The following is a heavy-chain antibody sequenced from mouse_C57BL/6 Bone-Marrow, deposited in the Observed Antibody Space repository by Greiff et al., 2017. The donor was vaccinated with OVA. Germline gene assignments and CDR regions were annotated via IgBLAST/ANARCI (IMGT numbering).Heavy chain of an antibody. J-gene: IGHJ3*01. V-gene: IGHV5-15*04. D-gene: IGHD1-1*01. CDR1: GFTFSDYG. CDR2: ISNLAYSI. Sequence: EVKLEESGGGLVQPGGSLKLSCAASGFTFSDYGMAWVRQAPRKGPEWVAFISNLAYSIYYAETVTGRFTISRENAKNTLYLEMSSLRSEDTAMYYCARHDYYGTWFAYWGQGTLVTVSA. CDR3: ARHDYYGTWFAY.